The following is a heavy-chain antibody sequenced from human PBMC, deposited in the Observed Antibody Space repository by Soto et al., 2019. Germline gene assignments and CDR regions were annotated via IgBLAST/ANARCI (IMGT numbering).Heavy chain of an antibody. J-gene: IGHJ4*02. V-gene: IGHV4-59*01. CDR1: GGSISSYY. CDR3: ARVKTQLELFDY. Sequence: SETLSLTCTVSGGSISSYYWSWIRQPPGKGLEWIGYIYYSGSTNYNPSLKSRVTISVDTSKNQFSLKLSSVTAADTAVYYCARVKTQLELFDYWGQGTLVTVSS. D-gene: IGHD1-1*01. CDR2: IYYSGST.